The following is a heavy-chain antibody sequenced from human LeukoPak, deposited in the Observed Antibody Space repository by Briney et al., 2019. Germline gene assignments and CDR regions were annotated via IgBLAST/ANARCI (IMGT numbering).Heavy chain of an antibody. D-gene: IGHD1-14*01. Sequence: SPSETLSLTCTVSGGSIRSAGYSWYWIRQFPGRGLEWIGYIYYSGNTAYNPSLKSRVTISLDTSENQFSLNLTSVTAADTAVYFCARDGATGVLDHWGQGTLVTVSS. CDR2: IYYSGNT. CDR1: GGSIRSAGYS. CDR3: ARDGATGVLDH. J-gene: IGHJ4*02. V-gene: IGHV4-31*03.